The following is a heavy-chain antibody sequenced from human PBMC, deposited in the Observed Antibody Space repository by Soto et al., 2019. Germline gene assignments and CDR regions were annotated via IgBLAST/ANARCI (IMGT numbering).Heavy chain of an antibody. J-gene: IGHJ4*02. D-gene: IGHD3-22*01. Sequence: ASVKVSCKASGYTFTSYAMHWVRQAPGQRLEWMGWINAGNGNTKYSQKFQGRVTMTRDTSTSTVYMELSSLRSEDTAVYYCARDSIETYYYDSSGYLDYWGQGTLVTVSS. CDR1: GYTFTSYA. V-gene: IGHV1-3*01. CDR2: INAGNGNT. CDR3: ARDSIETYYYDSSGYLDY.